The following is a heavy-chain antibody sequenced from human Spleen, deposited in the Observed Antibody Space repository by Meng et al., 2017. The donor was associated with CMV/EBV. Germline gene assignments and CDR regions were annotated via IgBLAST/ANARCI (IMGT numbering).Heavy chain of an antibody. CDR2: ISGTGGSI. CDR1: GFTFSTYA. V-gene: IGHV3-23*01. Sequence: CASSGFTFSTYAMGWVRQAPGKGLEWVSGISGTGGSIYYADYVRGRFTISRDNSKNTLYVQMSGLRAEDTAVYYCAQGDGVNSAFDYWGQGTLVTVSS. J-gene: IGHJ4*02. CDR3: AQGDGVNSAFDY. D-gene: IGHD4-23*01.